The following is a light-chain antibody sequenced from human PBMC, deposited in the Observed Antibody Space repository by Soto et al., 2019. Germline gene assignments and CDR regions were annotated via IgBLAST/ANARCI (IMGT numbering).Light chain of an antibody. CDR1: SSNIKTNG. Sequence: QSVLAQPPSASGTPGQTVTISCSGGSSNIKTNGVSWYQQVPGAAPKLLIYSNSQRPSGAPHRFSGSKSGTSASLAISGLQSEDEGTYHCSTWDDSLNGLIFGGGTKLTVL. V-gene: IGLV1-44*01. J-gene: IGLJ2*01. CDR3: STWDDSLNGLI. CDR2: SNS.